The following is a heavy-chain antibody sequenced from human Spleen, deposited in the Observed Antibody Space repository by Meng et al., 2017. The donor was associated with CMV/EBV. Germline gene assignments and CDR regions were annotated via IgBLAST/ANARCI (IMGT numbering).Heavy chain of an antibody. V-gene: IGHV4-39*07. J-gene: IGHJ2*01. Sequence: QVQLQESGPGLVKPSETLSLTCTVSGGSISSSSYYWGWIRQPPGKGLEWIGSIYYSGSTYYNPSLKSRVTISVDTSKNQFSLKLSSVTAADTAVYYCAREKVGYFDLWGRGTLVTVSS. CDR3: AREKVGYFDL. CDR2: IYYSGST. CDR1: GGSISSSSYY.